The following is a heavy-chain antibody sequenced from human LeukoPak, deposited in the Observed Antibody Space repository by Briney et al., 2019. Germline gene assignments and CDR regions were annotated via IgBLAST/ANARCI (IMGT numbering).Heavy chain of an antibody. Sequence: PGGSLRLSCAASGFIFSSYAMSWVRQAPGKGLEWVSVISGSGDGTYYADSVKGRFTISRDNSKNTLYLQMNSLRVEDTAVYYCAKDMEAAGTNWFDPWGQGTLVTVSS. CDR3: AKDMEAAGTNWFDP. J-gene: IGHJ5*02. CDR2: ISGSGDGT. CDR1: GFIFSSYA. D-gene: IGHD6-13*01. V-gene: IGHV3-23*01.